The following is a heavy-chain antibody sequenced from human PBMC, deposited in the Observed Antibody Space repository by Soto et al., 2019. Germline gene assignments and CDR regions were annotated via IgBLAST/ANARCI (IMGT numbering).Heavy chain of an antibody. CDR2: INPNSGGT. CDR3: ARRYVCCYGSGTGPYYYGMDF. Sequence: GASVKVSCKASGYTFTGYYMHWVRQAPGQGLEWMGWINPNSGGTNYAQKFQGRVTMTRDTSISTAYMELSRLRSDDTAVYYCARRYVCCYGSGTGPYYYGMDFWGQGTTVTVSS. J-gene: IGHJ6*02. CDR1: GYTFTGYY. V-gene: IGHV1-2*02. D-gene: IGHD3-10*01.